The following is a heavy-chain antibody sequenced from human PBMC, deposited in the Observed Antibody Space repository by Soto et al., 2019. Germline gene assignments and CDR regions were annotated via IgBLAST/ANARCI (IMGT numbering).Heavy chain of an antibody. CDR3: LRSWFDP. Sequence: XVKVSCKASGSTFTTYAISWVRQAPGQGLEXRGGIXTILGQENDAXXFQGGGTXXADEDTGKVYMDMRILRGENTAVYYCLRSWFDPGGRETLVTLSS. CDR1: GSTFTTYA. V-gene: IGHV1-69*13. CDR2: IXTILGQE. J-gene: IGHJ5*02.